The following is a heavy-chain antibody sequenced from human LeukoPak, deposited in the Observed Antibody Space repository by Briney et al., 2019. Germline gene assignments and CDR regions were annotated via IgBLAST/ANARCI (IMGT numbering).Heavy chain of an antibody. J-gene: IGHJ3*02. CDR1: GFTFSTYE. CDR3: AREARISSWYVGDAFDI. Sequence: PGGSLRLSCAASGFTFSTYEINWVRQAPGKGLEWISYISSSANTIYYADSVKGRFTISRDNAKNTLYLQMNSLRAEDTAVYYCAREARISSWYVGDAFDIWGQGTMVTVSS. V-gene: IGHV3-48*03. D-gene: IGHD6-13*01. CDR2: ISSSANTI.